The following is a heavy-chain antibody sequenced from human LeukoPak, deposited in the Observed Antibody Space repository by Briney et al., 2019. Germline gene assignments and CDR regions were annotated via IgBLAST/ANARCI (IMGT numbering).Heavy chain of an antibody. J-gene: IGHJ4*02. CDR2: ISSSSSYI. CDR3: AREMSYGDCFDY. D-gene: IGHD4-17*01. Sequence: PGGSLRLSCAASGFTFSSYSMNWVRQAPGKGLEWVSSISSSSSYIYYADSVKGRFTISRDNAKNSLYLQMNSLRAEDTAVYYCAREMSYGDCFDYWGQGTLVTVSS. CDR1: GFTFSSYS. V-gene: IGHV3-21*04.